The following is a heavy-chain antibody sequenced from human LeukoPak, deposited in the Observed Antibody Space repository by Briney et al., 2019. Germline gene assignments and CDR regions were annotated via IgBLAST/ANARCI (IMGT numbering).Heavy chain of an antibody. CDR2: IRSKAYGGTT. D-gene: IGHD1-26*01. Sequence: PGGSLRLSCTASGFTFGDYAMSWVRQAPGKGLEWVGFIRSKAYGGTTEYAASVKGRFTISRDDSKSIAYLQMNSLKTEDTAVYYCTRDPFRRRVGATTLDYWGQGTLVTVSS. CDR3: TRDPFRRRVGATTLDY. CDR1: GFTFGDYA. V-gene: IGHV3-49*04. J-gene: IGHJ4*02.